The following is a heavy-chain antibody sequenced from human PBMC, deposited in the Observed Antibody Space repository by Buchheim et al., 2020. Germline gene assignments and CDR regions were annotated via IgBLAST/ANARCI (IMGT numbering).Heavy chain of an antibody. Sequence: EVQLVESGGGLVQPGGSLRLSCAASGFTVSSNYMSWVRQAPGKGLEWVSVIYSGGSTYYADSVKGRFTISRDNSKHTLYLQMNSLGAEDTAVYYCARVIYDSSGYYSYFDYWGQGTL. CDR2: IYSGGST. CDR1: GFTVSSNY. D-gene: IGHD3-22*01. J-gene: IGHJ4*02. CDR3: ARVIYDSSGYYSYFDY. V-gene: IGHV3-66*01.